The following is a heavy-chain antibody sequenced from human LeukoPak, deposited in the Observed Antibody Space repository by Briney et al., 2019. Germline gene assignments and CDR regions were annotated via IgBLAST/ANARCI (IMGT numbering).Heavy chain of an antibody. D-gene: IGHD3-22*01. J-gene: IGHJ1*01. CDR3: ARVQPPYYYDSSGSRILQH. V-gene: IGHV4-34*01. Sequence: SETLSLTCAVYGGSFSGYYWSWIRHPPGKGLEWIGEINHSGSTNYNPSLKSRVTISGDTSKNQFSLKLSSVTAADTAVYYCARVQPPYYYDSSGSRILQHWGQGTLVTVSS. CDR1: GGSFSGYY. CDR2: INHSGST.